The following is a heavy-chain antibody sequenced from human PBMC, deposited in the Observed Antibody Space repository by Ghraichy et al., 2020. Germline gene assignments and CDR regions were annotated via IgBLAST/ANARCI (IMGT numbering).Heavy chain of an antibody. V-gene: IGHV4-59*01. CDR2: IYYSGST. CDR3: ARRAPTCSQYGPQGRCGMDV. CDR1: GGSISSYY. D-gene: IGHD3-10*01. Sequence: SETLSLTCTVSGGSISSYYWSWIRQPPGKGLEWIGYIYYSGSTNYNPSLKSRVTISVDTSKNQFSLKLSSVTAADTAVYYCARRAPTCSQYGPQGRCGMDVWGQGTTVTVSS. J-gene: IGHJ6*02.